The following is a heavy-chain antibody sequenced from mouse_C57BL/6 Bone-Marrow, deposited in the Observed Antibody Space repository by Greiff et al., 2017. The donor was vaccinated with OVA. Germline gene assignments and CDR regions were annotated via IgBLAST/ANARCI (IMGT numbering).Heavy chain of an antibody. Sequence: DVQLVESGTVLARPGASVKMSCKTSGYTFTSYWMHWVKQRPGQGLEWIGAIYPGNSDTSYNQKFKGKAKLTAVTSASTAYMELSSLTNEDSAVYYCTTYYGSSLLPFDVWGTGTTVTVSS. CDR1: GYTFTSYW. CDR2: IYPGNSDT. J-gene: IGHJ1*03. CDR3: TTYYGSSLLPFDV. D-gene: IGHD1-1*01. V-gene: IGHV1-5*01.